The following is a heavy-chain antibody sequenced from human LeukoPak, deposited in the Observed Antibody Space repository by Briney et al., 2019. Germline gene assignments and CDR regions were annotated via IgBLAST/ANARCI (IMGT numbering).Heavy chain of an antibody. CDR3: AREDWGPDY. D-gene: IGHD7-27*01. CDR1: GFTLTGYW. J-gene: IGHJ4*02. V-gene: IGHV3-7*01. Sequence: PGGSLRLSCAASGFTLTGYWMGWVRQAPGKGLEWVGNINRDGSQKHYADSVKGRFTLSRDNAKKSLYLEMNNLRAEDTGVYYCAREDWGPDYWGQGTLVTVSS. CDR2: INRDGSQK.